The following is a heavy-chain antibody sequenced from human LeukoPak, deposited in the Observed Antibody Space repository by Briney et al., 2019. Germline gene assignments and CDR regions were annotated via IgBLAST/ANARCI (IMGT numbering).Heavy chain of an antibody. CDR1: GYTFTSYY. CDR2: INPSGGST. D-gene: IGHD3-22*01. CDR3: ARDGPHSSGPSWYAFDI. Sequence: GASVKVSCKASGYTFTSYYIHWVRQAPGQGLEWMGIINPSGGSTSYAQKFQGRVTMTRDMSTSTVYMELSSLRSEDTAVYYCARDGPHSSGPSWYAFDIWGQGTMVTVSS. J-gene: IGHJ3*02. V-gene: IGHV1-46*01.